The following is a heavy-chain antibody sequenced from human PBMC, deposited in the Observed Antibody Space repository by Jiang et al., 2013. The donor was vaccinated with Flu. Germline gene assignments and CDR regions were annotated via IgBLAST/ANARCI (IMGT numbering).Heavy chain of an antibody. D-gene: IGHD2-8*01. CDR1: GESFSVYY. CDR3: ARGGRPYCTNADCTNYYFYYAMDV. J-gene: IGHJ6*02. V-gene: IGHV4-34*01. CDR2: INHSGYT. Sequence: KPSETLSLTCAVYGESFSVYYWSWIRRPPGKGLEWIGEINHSGYTNYNPSLKSRVTISVDTSKMQFSLKLSSVTAADTAAYYCARGGRPYCTNADCTNYYFYYAMDVWGQGTTVTVSS.